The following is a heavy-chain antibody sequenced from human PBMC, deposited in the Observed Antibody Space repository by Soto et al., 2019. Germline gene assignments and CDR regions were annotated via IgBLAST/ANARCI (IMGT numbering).Heavy chain of an antibody. CDR3: AAVAGTLYAFDI. J-gene: IGHJ3*02. V-gene: IGHV2-5*02. CDR2: IYWDDDK. D-gene: IGHD6-19*01. Sequence: QITLKESGPTLVKPTQTLTLTCTFSGFSLSTSGVGVGWIRQPPGKALEWLALIYWDDDKRYSPSLKSRLTITKDTSKNQVVLTMTNMDPVDTAIYYCAAVAGTLYAFDIWGQGTMVTVSS. CDR1: GFSLSTSGVG.